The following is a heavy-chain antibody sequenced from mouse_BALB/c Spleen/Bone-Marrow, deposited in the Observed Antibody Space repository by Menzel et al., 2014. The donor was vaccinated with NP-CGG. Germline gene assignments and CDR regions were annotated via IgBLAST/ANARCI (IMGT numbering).Heavy chain of an antibody. V-gene: IGHV5-6-4*01. D-gene: IGHD2-4*01. CDR3: SKDGGCDYSYYIDY. CDR1: GFTFSSYS. J-gene: IGHJ2*01. Sequence: DVKLQESGGGLVKPGGPLKLFRAASGFTFSSYSMSWVRQTPWKRLEWVATISSGGYYTYHPDSVKGRFTISRDNTKNTLYLQMSSLKSEDTAVYYCSKDGGCDYSYYIDYWGQGTTLTVSS. CDR2: ISSGGYYT.